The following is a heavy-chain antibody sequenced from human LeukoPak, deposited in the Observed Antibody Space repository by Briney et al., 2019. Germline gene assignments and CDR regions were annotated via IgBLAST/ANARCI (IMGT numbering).Heavy chain of an antibody. J-gene: IGHJ4*02. Sequence: GSSVKVSCKASGGTFSSYAISWVRQAPGQGLEWMGWISAYNGNTNYAQKLQGRVTMTTDTSTSTAYMELRSLRSDDTAVYYCAGDNPATIGSGYYYRGDYWGQGTLVTVSS. D-gene: IGHD3-22*01. CDR3: AGDNPATIGSGYYYRGDY. CDR1: GGTFSSYA. CDR2: ISAYNGNT. V-gene: IGHV1-18*01.